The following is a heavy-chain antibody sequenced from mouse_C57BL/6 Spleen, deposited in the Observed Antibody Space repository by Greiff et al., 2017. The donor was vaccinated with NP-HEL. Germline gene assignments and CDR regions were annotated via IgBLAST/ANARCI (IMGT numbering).Heavy chain of an antibody. CDR1: GFTFSDYY. V-gene: IGHV5-16*01. J-gene: IGHJ4*01. CDR3: ARSRWGYYDAMDY. CDR2: INYDGSST. D-gene: IGHD2-3*01. Sequence: EVHLVESEGGLVQPGSSMKLSCTASGFTFSDYYMAWVRQVPEKGLEWVANINYDGSSTYYLDSLKSRFIISRDNAKNILYLQMSSLKSEDTATYYCARSRWGYYDAMDYWGQGTSVTVSS.